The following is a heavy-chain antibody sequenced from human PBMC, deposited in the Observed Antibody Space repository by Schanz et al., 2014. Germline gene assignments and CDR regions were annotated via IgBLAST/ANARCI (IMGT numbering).Heavy chain of an antibody. J-gene: IGHJ6*02. CDR2: IRQDVRAK. V-gene: IGHV3-7*01. D-gene: IGHD1-26*01. CDR3: ARGLIVGDGQHFYFSYGLDV. CDR1: GFTFSSYS. Sequence: EVQLVESGGGLVKPGGSLRLSCAASGFTFSSYSLAWVRQAPGKGLEWVANIRQDVRAKYYVDSVKGRFTISRDNIASSLFLQMNSLRAEDSAVYYCARGLIVGDGQHFYFSYGLDVWGQGTTVTVSS.